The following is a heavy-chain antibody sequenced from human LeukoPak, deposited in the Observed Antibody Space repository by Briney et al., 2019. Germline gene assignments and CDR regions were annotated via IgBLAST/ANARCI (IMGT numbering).Heavy chain of an antibody. J-gene: IGHJ4*02. D-gene: IGHD2-2*01. CDR2: INPNSGGT. Sequence: ASVKVSCKASGYTFTGYYMHWVRQAPGQGLEWMGWINPNSGGTNYAQKFQGRVTMTRDTSISTAYMELSRLRSDDTAVYYCAAHDYCSSTSCPVENWGQGTLVTVSS. V-gene: IGHV1-2*02. CDR1: GYTFTGYY. CDR3: AAHDYCSSTSCPVEN.